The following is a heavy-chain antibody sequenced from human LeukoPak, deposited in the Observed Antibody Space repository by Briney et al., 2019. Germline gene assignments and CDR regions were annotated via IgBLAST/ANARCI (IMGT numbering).Heavy chain of an antibody. Sequence: ASVKVSCKASGYTFTSYYMHWVRQASGQGLEWMGIINPSGGSTSYAQKFQGRVTMTRDTSTSTVYMELSSLRSEDTAVYYCARDGQRRRITIFGVVITPYYFDYWGQGTLVTVSS. CDR3: ARDGQRRRITIFGVVITPYYFDY. J-gene: IGHJ4*02. D-gene: IGHD3-3*01. V-gene: IGHV1-46*01. CDR2: INPSGGST. CDR1: GYTFTSYY.